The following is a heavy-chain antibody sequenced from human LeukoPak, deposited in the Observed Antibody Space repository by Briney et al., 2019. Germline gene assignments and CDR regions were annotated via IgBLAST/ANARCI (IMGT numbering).Heavy chain of an antibody. CDR1: GFTFSSYG. Sequence: GGSLRLSCAASGFTFSSYGMHWVRQAPGKGLEWVAFIRYDGSNKYYADSVKGRFTISRDNAKNSLFLQMSSLRAEDTAVYYCARGEVVTASLPDYFYYYMDVWGKGTTVTISS. D-gene: IGHD2-21*02. CDR2: IRYDGSNK. CDR3: ARGEVVTASLPDYFYYYMDV. V-gene: IGHV3-30*02. J-gene: IGHJ6*03.